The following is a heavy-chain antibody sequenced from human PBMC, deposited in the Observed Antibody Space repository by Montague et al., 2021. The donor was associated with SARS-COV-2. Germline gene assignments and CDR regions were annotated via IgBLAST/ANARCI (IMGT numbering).Heavy chain of an antibody. V-gene: IGHV4-39*02. Sequence: SETLSLSCTVSGGSITNYIDYWAWIRQPPGKGLEGIGCIYYTGNTYYNPSLKIRVTISVVTSKIHFTLELISVTAAETAVYYCARLKRYFDSSGSPSAFDFWGQGTKVTVSS. D-gene: IGHD3-22*01. CDR3: ARLKRYFDSSGSPSAFDF. CDR2: IYYTGNT. J-gene: IGHJ3*01. CDR1: GGSITNYIDY.